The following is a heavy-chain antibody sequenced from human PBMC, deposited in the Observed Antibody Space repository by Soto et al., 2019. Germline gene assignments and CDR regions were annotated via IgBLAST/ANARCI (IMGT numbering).Heavy chain of an antibody. D-gene: IGHD3-22*01. CDR1: GGTFSIYA. CDR2: IIPIFGTA. CDR3: AREWDSSGLFDI. Sequence: SVKVSCKASGGTFSIYAISWVRQAPGQGLEWMGGIIPIFGTANYAQKFQGRVTITADESTSTAYMELSSLRSEDTAVYYCAREWDSSGLFDIWGQGTMVTVSS. V-gene: IGHV1-69*13. J-gene: IGHJ3*02.